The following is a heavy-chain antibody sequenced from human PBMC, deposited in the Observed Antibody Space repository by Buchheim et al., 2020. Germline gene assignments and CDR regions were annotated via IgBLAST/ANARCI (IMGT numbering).Heavy chain of an antibody. V-gene: IGHV4-59*01. CDR3: ASYYYDSSGLNWFDP. D-gene: IGHD3-22*01. Sequence: QVKLQESGPGLVKPSETQSLTCTVSGGSISSYYWSKYRQPPGKGLEWIGYIYYSGSTNYNPSLRSRVTISVDTSKNQFSLKLSSVTAADTAVYYCASYYYDSSGLNWFDPWGQGTL. CDR2: IYYSGST. J-gene: IGHJ5*02. CDR1: GGSISSYY.